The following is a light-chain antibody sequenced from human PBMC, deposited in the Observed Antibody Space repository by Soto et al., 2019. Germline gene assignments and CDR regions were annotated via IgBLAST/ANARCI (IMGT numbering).Light chain of an antibody. J-gene: IGKJ5*01. V-gene: IGKV1-9*01. CDR1: QGISSY. CDR2: TAS. Sequence: QLTQSPGIVWTSVGERITITSPTSQGISSYLAWYQQKPGKAPNLLIHTASTLQTGVPSRFSGSGSGTAFTPTLSRLQPEDLATYYCQQRHRYPITFGQGTRMELK. CDR3: QQRHRYPIT.